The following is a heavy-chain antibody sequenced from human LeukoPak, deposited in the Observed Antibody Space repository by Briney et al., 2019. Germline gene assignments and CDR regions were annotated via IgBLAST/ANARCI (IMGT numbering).Heavy chain of an antibody. D-gene: IGHD6-6*01. Sequence: GGSLRLSCAASGFTFSSYAMSWVRQAPGKGLEWVSAISGSGGSTYYADSVKGRFTISRDNSKSTLYLQMNSLRAEDTAVYYCAKGAGQLVLESYFDYWGQGTLVTVSS. V-gene: IGHV3-23*01. J-gene: IGHJ4*02. CDR3: AKGAGQLVLESYFDY. CDR1: GFTFSSYA. CDR2: ISGSGGST.